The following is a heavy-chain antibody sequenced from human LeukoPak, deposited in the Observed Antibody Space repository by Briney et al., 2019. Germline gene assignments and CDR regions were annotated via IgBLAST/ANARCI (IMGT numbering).Heavy chain of an antibody. CDR1: GGSISSYY. J-gene: IGHJ4*02. Sequence: SETLSLTCTVSGGSISSYYWSWIRQPPGKGLEWIGYIYYSGSTSYNPSLKSRVTISVDTSKNQFSLKLSSVTAADTAVYYCARDRGYGSARYYFDYWGQGTLVTVSS. CDR2: IYYSGST. D-gene: IGHD6-13*01. CDR3: ARDRGYGSARYYFDY. V-gene: IGHV4-59*01.